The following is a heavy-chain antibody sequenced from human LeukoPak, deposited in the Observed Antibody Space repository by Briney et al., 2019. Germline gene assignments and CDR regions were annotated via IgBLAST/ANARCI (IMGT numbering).Heavy chain of an antibody. D-gene: IGHD3-10*01. CDR2: ISTDSRII. Sequence: GGSLRLSCEVSGFTFSSYSINWVRQAPGKGLEWVSYISTDSRIIYYANSVKGRFTISRDNAKNSLFLQMNSLRAKDTAVYYCARGVNYYGSGSYYFDYWGQGTLVTVSS. CDR3: ARGVNYYGSGSYYFDY. CDR1: GFTFSSYS. V-gene: IGHV3-48*01. J-gene: IGHJ4*02.